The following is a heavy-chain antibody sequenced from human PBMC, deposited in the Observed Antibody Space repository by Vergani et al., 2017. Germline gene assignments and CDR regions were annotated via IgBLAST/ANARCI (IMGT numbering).Heavy chain of an antibody. CDR3: ARQDGGGYYPHYYYYGMDV. CDR1: GYSISSGYY. V-gene: IGHV4-38-2*01. CDR2: IYHSGST. J-gene: IGHJ6*02. D-gene: IGHD3-22*01. Sequence: QVQLQESGPGLVRPPETLSLTSAVSGYSISSGYYWGWIRQPPGKGLEWIGIIYHSGSTYYNPSLKRRVTISVDTSKNQFSLRLSSLTAADTAVYYCARQDGGGYYPHYYYYGMDVWGQGTTVTVSS.